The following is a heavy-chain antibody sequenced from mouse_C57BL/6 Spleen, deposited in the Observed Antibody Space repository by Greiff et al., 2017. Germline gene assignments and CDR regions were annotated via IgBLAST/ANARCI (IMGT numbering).Heavy chain of an antibody. Sequence: EVQVVESGGGLVQPKGSLKLSCAASGFTFNTYAMHWVRQAPGKGLEWVARIRSKSSNYAKYYADSVKDRFTISRDDSQRMLYLQMNNLNTEVTAMYYCVITTVVPYWGQGTLVTVSA. D-gene: IGHD1-1*01. CDR2: IRSKSSNYAK. J-gene: IGHJ3*01. V-gene: IGHV10-3*01. CDR3: VITTVVPY. CDR1: GFTFNTYA.